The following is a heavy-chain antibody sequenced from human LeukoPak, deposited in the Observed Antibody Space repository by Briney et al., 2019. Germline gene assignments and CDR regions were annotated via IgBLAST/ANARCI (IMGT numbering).Heavy chain of an antibody. Sequence: GGSLRLSCSTSGFTLSSYWMHWVRQVPGKGLEWLSRINNDGVSTSYADSVKGRFTISRDNAKNTLYLRMNSLRAEDTAIYYCARKPLSGGYGGTIDYWGQGTLVTVSS. CDR2: INNDGVST. CDR1: GFTLSSYW. D-gene: IGHD5-12*01. J-gene: IGHJ4*02. V-gene: IGHV3-74*01. CDR3: ARKPLSGGYGGTIDY.